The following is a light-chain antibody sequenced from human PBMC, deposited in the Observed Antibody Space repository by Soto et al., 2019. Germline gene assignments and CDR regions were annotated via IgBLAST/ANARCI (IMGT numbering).Light chain of an antibody. CDR2: GAS. J-gene: IGKJ1*01. CDR3: QQYNNWPPDRT. Sequence: EIVMTQSAASLSVSPGERATLSYRASQSVGSNLAWYQQKPGQAPRLLIYGASTRATGIPARCSGSGSGTEFTLTISSLQSEDFAIYFCQQYNNWPPDRTFGQGTKVEIK. CDR1: QSVGSN. V-gene: IGKV3-15*01.